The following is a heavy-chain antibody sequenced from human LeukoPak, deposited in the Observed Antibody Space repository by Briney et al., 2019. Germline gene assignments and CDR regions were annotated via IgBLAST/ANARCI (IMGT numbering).Heavy chain of an antibody. CDR1: GYTLTELS. CDR2: FDPEDGET. CDR3: ATYSMTTPLEDWFDP. V-gene: IGHV1-24*01. D-gene: IGHD4-11*01. J-gene: IGHJ5*02. Sequence: ASVKVSCKVSGYTLTELSMHWVRQAPGKGLEWMGGFDPEDGETIYAQKFQGRVTMTEDTSIDTAYMELSSLRSEDTAVYYCATYSMTTPLEDWFDPWGQGTLVTVSS.